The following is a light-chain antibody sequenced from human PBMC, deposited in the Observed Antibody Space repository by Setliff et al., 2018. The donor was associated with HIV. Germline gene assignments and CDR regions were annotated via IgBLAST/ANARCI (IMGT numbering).Light chain of an antibody. CDR2: RNR. CDR1: TTNIEAGYD. CDR3: QSYDRSLRGYV. V-gene: IGLV1-40*01. Sequence: QSVLAQPPSVSGAPGQRVTISCTGSTTNIEAGYDVHWYQQLPGTAPKLLIYRNRNRPSGVPDRFSGPKSGASASLAIAGLQAEDEADYYCQSYDRSLRGYVFGAGTRSPS. J-gene: IGLJ1*01.